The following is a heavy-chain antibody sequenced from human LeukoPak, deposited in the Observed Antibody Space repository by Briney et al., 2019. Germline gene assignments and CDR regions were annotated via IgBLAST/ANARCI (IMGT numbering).Heavy chain of an antibody. CDR3: AGGQGYCSGATCYHGMDV. J-gene: IGHJ6*02. Sequence: PSETLSLTCTVSGGSISSGGYYWSWLRQHPGKGLEWIGYIYYSGSIYYNPSLKSRITISVDTSKNQFSLKLISVTAADTAVYYCAGGQGYCSGATCYHGMDVWGQGTTVTVSS. D-gene: IGHD2-15*01. V-gene: IGHV4-31*03. CDR1: GGSISSGGYY. CDR2: IYYSGSI.